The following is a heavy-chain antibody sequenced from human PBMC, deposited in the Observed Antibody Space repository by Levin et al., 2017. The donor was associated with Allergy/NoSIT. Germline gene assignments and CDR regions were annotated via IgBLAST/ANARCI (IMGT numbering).Heavy chain of an antibody. Sequence: ASVKVSCKASGYTFTSHGISWVRQAPGQGLEWMGWISAYNGNTNYAQKLQGRVTMTTDTSTSTAYMELRSLRSDDTAVYYCARDSAGLDLQHYYYYYGMDVWGQGTTVTVSS. CDR2: ISAYNGNT. J-gene: IGHJ6*02. V-gene: IGHV1-18*01. D-gene: IGHD6-19*01. CDR1: GYTFTSHG. CDR3: ARDSAGLDLQHYYYYYGMDV.